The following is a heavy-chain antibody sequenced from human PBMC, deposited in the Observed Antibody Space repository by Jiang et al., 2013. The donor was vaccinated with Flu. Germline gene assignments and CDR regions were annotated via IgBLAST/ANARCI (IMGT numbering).Heavy chain of an antibody. CDR1: GDSVFGNSVT. CDR3: ARGIWFSDLSLYGMDV. V-gene: IGHV6-1*01. Sequence: SQTLSLTCAISGDSVFGNSVTWNWIRQSPSRGLEWLGRTYYRSKWYNDYAESVKSRITANPDTSKNQFSLHLNSVTPEDTAVYYCARGIWFSDLSLYGMDVVGPRDHGHRLL. J-gene: IGHJ6*02. D-gene: IGHD3-10*01. CDR2: TYYRSKWYN.